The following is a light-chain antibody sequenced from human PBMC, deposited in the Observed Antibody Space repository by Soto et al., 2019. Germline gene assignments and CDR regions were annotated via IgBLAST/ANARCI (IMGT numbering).Light chain of an antibody. CDR2: GAS. CDR3: QQYNNGWT. CDR1: QSVSNN. J-gene: IGKJ1*01. Sequence: ELVMTQSPATLSVSQGESATLSCRASQSVSNNLAWYQKKPGQAPRRLIYGASTRATGIPARFSGSGSGTEFTLTISSLRSADFAVYYCQQYNNGWTFGQGTKVESK. V-gene: IGKV3-15*01.